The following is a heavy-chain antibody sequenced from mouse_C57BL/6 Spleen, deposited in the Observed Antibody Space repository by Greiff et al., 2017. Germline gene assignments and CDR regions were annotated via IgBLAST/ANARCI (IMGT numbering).Heavy chain of an antibody. CDR2: IDPETGGT. CDR3: ATPHYAMDY. Sequence: QVQLQQSGAELVRPGASVTLSCKASGYTFTDYEMHWVKQTPVHGLEWIGAIDPETGGTAYNQKFKGKAILTADKSSSTAYMELRSLTSEDSAIYYCATPHYAMDYWGQGTSVTVSS. J-gene: IGHJ4*01. CDR1: GYTFTDYE. V-gene: IGHV1-15*01.